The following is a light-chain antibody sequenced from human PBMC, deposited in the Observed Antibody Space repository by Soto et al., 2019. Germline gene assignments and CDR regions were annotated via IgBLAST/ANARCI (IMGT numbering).Light chain of an antibody. CDR2: STY. CDR3: ATWDDSLNGWV. V-gene: IGLV1-44*01. CDR1: TSNIGSNV. J-gene: IGLJ2*01. Sequence: QSVLTQPPSESATPGQRVTISCSGGTSNIGSNVVNWYQQVPGTAPQLLIYSTYQRPSGVPDRFSGSKSGTSASLAISGLQSEDEAHYYCATWDDSLNGWVFGGGTKLTLL.